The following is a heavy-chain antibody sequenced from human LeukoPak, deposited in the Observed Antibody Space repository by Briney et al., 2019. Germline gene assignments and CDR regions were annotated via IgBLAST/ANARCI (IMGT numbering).Heavy chain of an antibody. V-gene: IGHV3-53*01. CDR2: IYSGGST. D-gene: IGHD2-2*02. Sequence: GGSLRLSCAASGFTVSSNYMSWVRQAPGKGLEWVSVIYSGGSTYYADSVKGRFTISRDNSKNTLYLQMNSLRAEDTAVYYCARGGRYCSSTSCYNDSGDYWGQGTLVTVSS. J-gene: IGHJ4*02. CDR1: GFTVSSNY. CDR3: ARGGRYCSSTSCYNDSGDY.